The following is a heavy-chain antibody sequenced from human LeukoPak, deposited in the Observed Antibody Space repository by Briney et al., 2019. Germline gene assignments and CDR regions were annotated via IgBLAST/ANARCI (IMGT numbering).Heavy chain of an antibody. J-gene: IGHJ4*02. CDR3: VKNNGWYHLAQ. V-gene: IGHV3-7*03. Sequence: GGSLRLSCAASGFNFRDHWMDWVRQAPGKGLEWVGHIKTDGSETYYLDSLRGRFSISRDNTNNALYLQMNSLRVEDTAVYYCVKNNGWYHLAQWGQGTLVTVSS. D-gene: IGHD6-19*01. CDR1: GFNFRDHW. CDR2: IKTDGSET.